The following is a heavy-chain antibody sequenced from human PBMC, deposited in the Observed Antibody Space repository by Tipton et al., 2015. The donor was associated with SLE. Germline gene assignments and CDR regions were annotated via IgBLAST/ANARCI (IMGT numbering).Heavy chain of an antibody. J-gene: IGHJ5*02. CDR1: GYTFTSYY. Sequence: QLVQSGAEVKKPGASVKVSCKASGYTFTSYYMHWVRQAPGQGLEWMGIINPSGGSTSYAQKFQGRVTMTTDTSTSTAYMELRSLRSDDTAVYYCARGRGYSGSYLDPWGQGTLVTVSS. CDR2: INPSGGST. CDR3: ARGRGYSGSYLDP. D-gene: IGHD1-26*01. V-gene: IGHV1-46*01.